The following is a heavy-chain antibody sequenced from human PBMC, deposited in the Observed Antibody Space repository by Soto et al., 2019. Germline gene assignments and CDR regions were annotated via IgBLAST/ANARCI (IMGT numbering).Heavy chain of an antibody. CDR3: ARTYYDILTGITSRLDAFDI. D-gene: IGHD3-9*01. CDR1: GGSISNSNYY. Sequence: PSETLSLTCTVSGGSISNSNYYWGWIRQPPGKGLEWIGSIYYSGSTFYNPSLKSRVTISVDTSKNQFSLNLSSVTAADTAVYYCARTYYDILTGITSRLDAFDIWGQGTMVTVSS. V-gene: IGHV4-39*01. CDR2: IYYSGST. J-gene: IGHJ3*02.